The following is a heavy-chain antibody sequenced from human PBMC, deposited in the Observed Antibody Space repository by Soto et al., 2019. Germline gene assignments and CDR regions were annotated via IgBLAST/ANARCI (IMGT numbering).Heavy chain of an antibody. V-gene: IGHV3-74*01. CDR2: INSDGSST. CDR3: VRTSLVVAAATREDY. D-gene: IGHD2-15*01. CDR1: GFTFITSW. J-gene: IGHJ4*02. Sequence: EVQLVESGGGLVQPGGSLSLPFAASGFTFITSWRNGARKAPGKGLLWVSRINSDGSSTSNADSVKGRFTISRDNAKNTLYLQMNSLRAEDTAVYYCVRTSLVVAAATREDYWGQGTLVTVSS.